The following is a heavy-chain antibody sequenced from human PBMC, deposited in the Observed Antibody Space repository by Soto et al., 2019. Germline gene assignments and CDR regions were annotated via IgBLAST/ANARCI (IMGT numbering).Heavy chain of an antibody. CDR1: GGTFSSYT. CDR2: ISAYNGNT. J-gene: IGHJ4*01. Sequence: ASVKVSCKASGGTFSSYTISWVRQAPGQGLEWMGWISAYNGNTNYAQKLQGRVTMTTDTSTSTAYMELRSLRSDDTAVYYCARDWATITRVGEVINPPDYWGQGTLVTGSS. V-gene: IGHV1-18*01. CDR3: ARDWATITRVGEVINPPDY. D-gene: IGHD3-10*01.